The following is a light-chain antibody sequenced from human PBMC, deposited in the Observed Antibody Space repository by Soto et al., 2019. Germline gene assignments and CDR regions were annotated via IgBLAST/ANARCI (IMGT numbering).Light chain of an antibody. CDR3: QQYDNLPPIP. J-gene: IGKJ5*01. Sequence: QSAAAVSASVGDRVTITCQASHDISNYLNWYQQKPGKAPKLLIYDASNLETGVPSRFSGSGSGTDFTFPISSLQPADIATHYCQQYDNLPPIPFGQGTRLEIK. V-gene: IGKV1-33*01. CDR2: DAS. CDR1: HDISNY.